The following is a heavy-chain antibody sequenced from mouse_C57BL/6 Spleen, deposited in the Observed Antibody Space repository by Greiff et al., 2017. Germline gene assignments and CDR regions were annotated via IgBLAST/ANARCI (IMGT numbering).Heavy chain of an antibody. CDR2: IDPSDSYT. D-gene: IGHD2-4*01. V-gene: IGHV1-69*01. Sequence: QVQLQQPGAELVMPGASVKLSCKASGYTFTSYWMHWVKQRPGQGLEWIGEIDPSDSYTNYNQKFKGKSTLTVDKSSSTAYMQLSSLTSEDSAVYYCARHDYEGGRAMDYWCQGTSVTVSS. CDR3: ARHDYEGGRAMDY. J-gene: IGHJ4*01. CDR1: GYTFTSYW.